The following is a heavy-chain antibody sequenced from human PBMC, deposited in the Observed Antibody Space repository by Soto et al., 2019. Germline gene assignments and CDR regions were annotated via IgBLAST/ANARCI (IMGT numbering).Heavy chain of an antibody. D-gene: IGHD5-18*01. CDR2: ISYDGTDK. V-gene: IGHV3-30*18. CDR1: GFTFSSYG. Sequence: QVQLVESGGGVVQPGRSLRLSCAASGFTFSSYGIHWVRQAPGKGLEWVALISYDGTDKYYADSVKGRFTISRDNSTNTLYLKMSSLGPEDTAVYYCVKERYAQLWLEDYGMDVWGQGTTVT. CDR3: VKERYAQLWLEDYGMDV. J-gene: IGHJ6*02.